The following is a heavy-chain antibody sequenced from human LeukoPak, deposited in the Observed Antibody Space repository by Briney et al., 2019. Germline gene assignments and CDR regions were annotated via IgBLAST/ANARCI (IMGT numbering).Heavy chain of an antibody. Sequence: GGSLRLSCAASGFNFGNYDMHWVRQAPGKGLEWVSLPSGGFYEYYADSVKGRFTISRDDSGNTLYLQLNSLRPEDTALYYCARDFERGHDERYYFDYWGQGALVTVSS. CDR2: PSGGFYE. CDR1: GFNFGNYD. CDR3: ARDFERGHDERYYFDY. J-gene: IGHJ4*02. D-gene: IGHD5-12*01. V-gene: IGHV3-30-3*01.